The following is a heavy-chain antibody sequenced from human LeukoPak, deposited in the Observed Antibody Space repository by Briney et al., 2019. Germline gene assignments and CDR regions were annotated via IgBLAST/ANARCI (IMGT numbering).Heavy chain of an antibody. CDR3: ARQRAGHAFDI. V-gene: IGHV3-48*04. CDR2: ISSSSSTI. Sequence: GGSLRLSCAASGFTFSDYSMNWVRQAPGKGLEWVSYISSSSSTIYYADSVKGRFTISRDNAKNSLYLQMNSLRAEDTAVYYCARQRAGHAFDIWGQGTMVTVSS. CDR1: GFTFSDYS. J-gene: IGHJ3*02.